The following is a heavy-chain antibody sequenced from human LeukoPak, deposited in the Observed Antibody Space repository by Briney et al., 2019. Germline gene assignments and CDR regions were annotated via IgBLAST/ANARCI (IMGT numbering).Heavy chain of an antibody. V-gene: IGHV4-39*02. CDR2: MSYSGST. CDR3: ARVIGYCSDTTCPRTYFFDY. J-gene: IGHJ4*02. CDR1: GDSISTTSYY. D-gene: IGHD2-2*01. Sequence: SETLSLTCTVSGDSISTTSYYWDWIRQPPGKGLEWIGTMSYSGSTSCNPSLKSRVTISVDTSKNHFSLKLSSVTAADTAVYYCARVIGYCSDTTCPRTYFFDYWGRGTLVTVSS.